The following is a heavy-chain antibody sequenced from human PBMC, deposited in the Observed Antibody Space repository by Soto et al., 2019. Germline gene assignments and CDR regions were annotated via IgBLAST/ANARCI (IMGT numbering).Heavy chain of an antibody. V-gene: IGHV1-69*06. D-gene: IGHD3-10*01. J-gene: IGHJ4*02. CDR1: GGTFSSYP. CDR2: TNGNLGTG. Sequence: QVQLVQSGGEVKRPGSSVKVSCKASGGTFSSYPISWVRQAPGQGLEWMGGTNGNLGTGNYAQKFRGRLTITTDISTTTAYMELSSLTSEDTAVYYCARRDSHGFFRYFDNWGQGTLVTVSS. CDR3: ARRDSHGFFRYFDN.